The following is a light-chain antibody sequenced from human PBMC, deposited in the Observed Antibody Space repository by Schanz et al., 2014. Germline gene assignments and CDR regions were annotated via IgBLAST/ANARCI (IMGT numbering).Light chain of an antibody. V-gene: IGKV1-39*01. CDR3: QEYEGSLYT. J-gene: IGKJ2*01. Sequence: DIQMTQSPASLSAFVGDRVTITCRTSQSISTYLNWYQQKPGKAPKVLIYAASSLQSGVPSRFSGSGSGTEFTLTITSLQPEDCGSYFCQEYEGSLYTFGQGTKVGIK. CDR2: AAS. CDR1: QSISTY.